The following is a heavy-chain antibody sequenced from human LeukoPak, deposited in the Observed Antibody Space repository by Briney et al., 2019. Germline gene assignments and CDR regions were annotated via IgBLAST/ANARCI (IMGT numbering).Heavy chain of an antibody. CDR1: GFTFSTYG. J-gene: IGHJ4*02. CDR2: IRYDGSNK. CDR3: AAPGVPAATYYFDY. Sequence: TGGSLRLSCAASGFTFSTYGMHWVRQAPGKGLEWVAFIRYDGSNKYYADSVKGRFTISRDNSKNTVYLQMNSLRAEDTAVYYCAAPGVPAATYYFDYWAREPWSPSPQ. V-gene: IGHV3-30*02. D-gene: IGHD2-2*01.